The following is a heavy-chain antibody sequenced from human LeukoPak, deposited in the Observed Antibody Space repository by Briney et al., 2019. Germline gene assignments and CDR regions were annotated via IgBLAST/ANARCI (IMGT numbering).Heavy chain of an antibody. Sequence: GASVNVSFKSSGYTLTIYGISWVRQAPGQGLEWMGWISAYNCNTNYAQKLQGRVTMTTDTSTSTAYMELMSLRSDDTAVYYCARGPPNWGYEYRGPGTLVPVSS. CDR2: ISAYNCNT. V-gene: IGHV1-18*01. CDR3: ARGPPNWGYEY. J-gene: IGHJ4*02. D-gene: IGHD7-27*01. CDR1: GYTLTIYG.